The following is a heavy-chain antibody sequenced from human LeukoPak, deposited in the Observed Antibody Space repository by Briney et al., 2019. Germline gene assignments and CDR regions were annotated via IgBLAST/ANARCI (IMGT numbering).Heavy chain of an antibody. V-gene: IGHV1-18*01. Sequence: GASVKVSCKASGYTFTSYGISWVRQAPGQGLEWMGWISAYNGNTNYAQKLQGRVTMTTDTSTSTGYMELRSLRSDDTAVYYCARELYYESSGYSVYFQYWGQGTLVTVSS. D-gene: IGHD3-22*01. CDR3: ARELYYESSGYSVYFQY. CDR1: GYTFTSYG. CDR2: ISAYNGNT. J-gene: IGHJ1*01.